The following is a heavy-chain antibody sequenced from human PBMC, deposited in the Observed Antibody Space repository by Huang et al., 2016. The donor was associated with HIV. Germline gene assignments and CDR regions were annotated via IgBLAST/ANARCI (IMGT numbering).Heavy chain of an antibody. CDR1: GFTFVGYA. J-gene: IGHJ6*02. V-gene: IGHV3-9*01. Sequence: EVQLVESGGGLVQPGRALRLSCVVSGFTFVGYAMPWVRQAPGNGPECVSGINWNIGNKGYADSVRARFTISRDNAKNSLYLPMNSLRAEDTALYYCGKDNGRDYYYGMDAWGRGTTVIVSS. CDR2: INWNIGNK. CDR3: GKDNGRDYYYGMDA.